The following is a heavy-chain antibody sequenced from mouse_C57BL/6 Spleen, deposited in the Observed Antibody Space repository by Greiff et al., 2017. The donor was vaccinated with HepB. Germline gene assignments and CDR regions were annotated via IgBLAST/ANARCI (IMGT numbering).Heavy chain of an antibody. D-gene: IGHD1-1*01. Sequence: EVQGVESGPELVKPGASVKISCKASGYSFTDYNMNWVKQSHGKSLEWIGVINPYNGGTSYNQKFKGKATLTVDKSSSTAYMELNSLTSEDSAVYYCAFITTVVATDAYWGQGTLVTVSA. J-gene: IGHJ3*01. CDR3: AFITTVVATDAY. CDR1: GYSFTDYN. V-gene: IGHV1-19*01. CDR2: INPYNGGT.